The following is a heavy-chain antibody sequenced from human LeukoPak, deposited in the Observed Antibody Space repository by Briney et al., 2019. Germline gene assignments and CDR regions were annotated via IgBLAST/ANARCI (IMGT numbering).Heavy chain of an antibody. J-gene: IGHJ4*02. CDR1: GGSVSSGSYY. CDR3: ARDKAVAGTGFDY. CDR2: IYYSGST. V-gene: IGHV4-61*01. D-gene: IGHD6-19*01. Sequence: SETLSLTCTVSGGSVSSGSYYWSWIRQPPGKGLEWIGYIYYSGSTNYNPSLKSRVTISVDTSKNQFSLKLSSVTAADTAVYYCARDKAVAGTGFDYWGRGTLVTVSS.